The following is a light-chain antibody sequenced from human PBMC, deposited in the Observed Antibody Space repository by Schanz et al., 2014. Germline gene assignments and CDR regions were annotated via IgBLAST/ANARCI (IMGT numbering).Light chain of an antibody. J-gene: IGKJ2*01. V-gene: IGKV3-20*01. CDR1: QSITLNY. CDR2: SAV. CDR3: QQYGSSPYT. Sequence: EFVLTQSPGTLSLSPGERATLSCRASQSITLNYLAWYQQKPGQAPRLLIYSAVTRATGVPARFSGSGSGTDFTLTISRLEPEDFAVYYCQQYGSSPYTFGQGTKLEIK.